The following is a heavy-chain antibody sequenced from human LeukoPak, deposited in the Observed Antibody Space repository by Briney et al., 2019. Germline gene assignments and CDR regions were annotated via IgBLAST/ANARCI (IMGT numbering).Heavy chain of an antibody. D-gene: IGHD4-23*01. J-gene: IGHJ4*02. Sequence: PLGSLRLSCAVSGITPINYVMSWVREAPGGGGELVAGLSRSGGSIKYAGSMKGRFTISKDNAKNSLYLQMNSLRAEETAVYYCERAEGYGGTEYWGQGTLVTVSS. V-gene: IGHV3-23*01. CDR1: GITPINYV. CDR3: ERAEGYGGTEY. CDR2: LSRSGGSI.